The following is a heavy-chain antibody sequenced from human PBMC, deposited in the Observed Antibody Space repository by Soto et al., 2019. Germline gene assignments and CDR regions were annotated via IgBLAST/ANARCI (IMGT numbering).Heavy chain of an antibody. Sequence: QVHLEQSGAEVRKPGSSVKVSCKASGGTFSNSAISWVRQAPGQGLEWMGGIMPIFRTPDYAQKFQGRVTIPADESTSTAYIALRGLRSDETAVYYCASDEDRLPCGGNYHYILDVWGQGTTVTVSS. CDR2: IMPIFRTP. J-gene: IGHJ6*02. D-gene: IGHD1-7*01. CDR3: ASDEDRLPCGGNYHYILDV. CDR1: GGTFSNSA. V-gene: IGHV1-69*12.